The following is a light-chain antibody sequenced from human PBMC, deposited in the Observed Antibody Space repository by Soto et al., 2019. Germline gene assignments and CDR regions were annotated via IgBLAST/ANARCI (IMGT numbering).Light chain of an antibody. CDR1: QSLSTG. CDR3: HHYGT. Sequence: DIQMTQSPTTLSASVGDTLTITCRASQSLSTGLAWLQQKQGKAPKLLIYKASSLENGVPSRFSGSGSGTEFTLTISSLQPDDFATYYCHHYGTFGQGTKVDIK. J-gene: IGKJ1*01. V-gene: IGKV1-5*03. CDR2: KAS.